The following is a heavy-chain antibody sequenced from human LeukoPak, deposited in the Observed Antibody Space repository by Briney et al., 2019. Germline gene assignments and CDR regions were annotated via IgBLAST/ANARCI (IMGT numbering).Heavy chain of an antibody. V-gene: IGHV3-53*01. CDR2: IYSGGST. CDR1: GFTVSSNY. CDR3: ARGEGLAARLWFDP. Sequence: GGSLRLSCAASGFTVSSNYMSWVRQAPGKGLEWGSVIYSGGSTYYADSVKGRFTISRDNSKNTLYLQMNSLRAEDTAVYYCARGEGLAARLWFDPWGQGTLVTVSS. J-gene: IGHJ5*02. D-gene: IGHD6-6*01.